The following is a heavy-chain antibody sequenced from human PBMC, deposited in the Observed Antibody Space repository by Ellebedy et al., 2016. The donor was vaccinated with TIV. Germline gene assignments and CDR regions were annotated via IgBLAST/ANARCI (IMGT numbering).Heavy chain of an antibody. Sequence: SETLSLXXSVSGGSVTSYYWSWIRQPQGKGLEWIGYIHNTGFTNYNPSLKGRVSVAVDKYRNKLSVRLSSVTAADTAVYYCARHRKNDVLTGYDYWGQGILVTVSS. V-gene: IGHV4-59*08. J-gene: IGHJ4*02. D-gene: IGHD3-9*01. CDR2: IHNTGFT. CDR1: GGSVTSYY. CDR3: ARHRKNDVLTGYDY.